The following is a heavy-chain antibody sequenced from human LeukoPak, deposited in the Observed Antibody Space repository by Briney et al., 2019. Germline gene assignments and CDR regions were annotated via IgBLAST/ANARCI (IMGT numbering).Heavy chain of an antibody. CDR2: INPSGGST. D-gene: IGHD3-3*01. CDR3: ARGYYDFWSGYYYHGMDV. J-gene: IGHJ6*02. CDR1: GYTFTSYY. V-gene: IGHV1-46*01. Sequence: GASVKVSCKASGYTFTSYYMRWVRQAPGQGLEWMGIINPSGGSTSYAQKFQGRVTMTRDTSTSTVYMELSSLRSEDTAVYYCARGYYDFWSGYYYHGMDVWGQGTTVTVSS.